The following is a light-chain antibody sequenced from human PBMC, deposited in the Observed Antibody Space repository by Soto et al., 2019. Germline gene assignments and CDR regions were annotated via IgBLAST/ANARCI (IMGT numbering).Light chain of an antibody. CDR1: QSISYS. J-gene: IGKJ2*01. Sequence: DIQMTQSHATLYASVGDRVNITCRASQSISYSLAWYQQKPGKAPKLLIYKASTLESGVPSRFSGSGSGPEFTLTINSLQPDDFATYYCQQYNSYYTFGQGTKLEIK. CDR2: KAS. V-gene: IGKV1-5*03. CDR3: QQYNSYYT.